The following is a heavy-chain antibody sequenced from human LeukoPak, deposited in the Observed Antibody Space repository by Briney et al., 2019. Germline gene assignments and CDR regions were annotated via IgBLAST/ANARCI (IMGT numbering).Heavy chain of an antibody. J-gene: IGHJ4*02. Sequence: PSETLSLTCTVSGGCISSSSYYWGWIRQPPGKGLEGIGSIYYSGSTYYNPSLKSRVTISVDTSKNQFSLKLSSVTAADTAVYYCARLREIMMMFGGVIVTADFWGQGTLVTVSS. CDR2: IYYSGST. V-gene: IGHV4-39*07. D-gene: IGHD3-16*02. CDR3: ARLREIMMMFGGVIVTADF. CDR1: GGCISSSSYY.